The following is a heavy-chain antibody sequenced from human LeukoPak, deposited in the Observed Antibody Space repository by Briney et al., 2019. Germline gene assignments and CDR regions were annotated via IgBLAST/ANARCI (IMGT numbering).Heavy chain of an antibody. CDR2: ISSSSSYI. Sequence: GGSLRLSCAASGFTFSSYSMNWVRQAPGKGLEWVSSISSSSSYIYYADSVKGRFTISRDNAKNSLYLQMNSLRAEDTAVYYCARDGEPCASISCQSYFYHYMDVWGKGTTVTVSS. D-gene: IGHD2-2*01. CDR3: ARDGEPCASISCQSYFYHYMDV. V-gene: IGHV3-21*01. CDR1: GFTFSSYS. J-gene: IGHJ6*03.